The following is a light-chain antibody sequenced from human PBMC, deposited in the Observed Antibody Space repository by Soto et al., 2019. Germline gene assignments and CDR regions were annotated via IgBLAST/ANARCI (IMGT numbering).Light chain of an antibody. Sequence: QSVLTQSSSASASLGSSVKLTCILSSGHSTYIIAWHQQQPGKARRFLMTLDRSGSYNRGSGVPDRSSGSRSGADRNLTLSHLSFEDGGDYYCETWYSNTHKVFGGGTKLTVL. J-gene: IGLJ3*02. V-gene: IGLV4-60*02. CDR3: ETWYSNTHKV. CDR1: SGHSTYI. CDR2: LDRSGSY.